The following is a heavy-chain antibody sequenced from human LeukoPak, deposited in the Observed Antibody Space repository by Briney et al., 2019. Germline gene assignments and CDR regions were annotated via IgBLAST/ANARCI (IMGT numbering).Heavy chain of an antibody. CDR2: IHNSGRT. J-gene: IGHJ4*02. CDR1: GGSVSSYH. CDR3: ARRAVAGNMGEFDY. D-gene: IGHD6-19*01. Sequence: PSETLSLTCSVSGGSVSSYHWSWIRQSPGKGLEWIGYIHNSGRTNYNPSLKSRVTISVDTSKNQFSLKLSSVTAADTAVYYCARRAVAGNMGEFDYWGQGTLVTVSS. V-gene: IGHV4-59*08.